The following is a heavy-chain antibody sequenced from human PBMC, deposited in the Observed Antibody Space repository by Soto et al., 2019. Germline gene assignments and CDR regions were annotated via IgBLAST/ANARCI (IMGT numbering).Heavy chain of an antibody. CDR2: IYYSGST. J-gene: IGHJ6*03. D-gene: IGHD2-2*01. Sequence: SETLSLTCTVSGGSISSYYWSWIRQPPGKGLEWIGYIYYSGSTNYNPSLKSRVTISVDTSKNQFSLKLSSVTAADTAVYYCARARLYCSSTSCYQYYYYYMDVWGKGTTVTVS. CDR1: GGSISSYY. V-gene: IGHV4-59*12. CDR3: ARARLYCSSTSCYQYYYYYMDV.